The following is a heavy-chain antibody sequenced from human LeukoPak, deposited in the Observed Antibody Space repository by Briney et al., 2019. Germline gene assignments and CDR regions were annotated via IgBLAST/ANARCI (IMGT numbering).Heavy chain of an antibody. CDR2: IKRDGSEK. Sequence: PGGSLRLSCAASGLTFSSYWMGWVRQAPGKGLEWVANIKRDGSEKYYGDSVKGRFTVSRDNAMNSLYLQMTSLRAEDTAVYYCARDNEAAVDFWSGYYPLWGQGTLVIVSS. CDR3: ARDNEAAVDFWSGYYPL. J-gene: IGHJ4*02. D-gene: IGHD3-3*01. CDR1: GLTFSSYW. V-gene: IGHV3-7*01.